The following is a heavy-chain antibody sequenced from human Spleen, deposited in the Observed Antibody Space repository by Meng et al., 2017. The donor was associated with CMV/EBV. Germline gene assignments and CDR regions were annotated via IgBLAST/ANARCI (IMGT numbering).Heavy chain of an antibody. J-gene: IGHJ5*02. CDR2: INPKSGGT. CDR1: GYTFTGYY. CDR3: ARVVGISIFRVFIPNWLDP. D-gene: IGHD3-3*01. Sequence: ASVKVSCKASGYTFTGYYMHWVRQAPEQGLQWMGWINPKSGGTNYAQNFQGRVTMTSDTSINTAYMELSRLRSDDTAVYYCARVVGISIFRVFIPNWLDPWGQGTLVTVSS. V-gene: IGHV1-2*02.